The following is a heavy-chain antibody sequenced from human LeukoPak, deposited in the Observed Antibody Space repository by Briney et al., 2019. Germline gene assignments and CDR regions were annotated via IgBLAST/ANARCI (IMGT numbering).Heavy chain of an antibody. V-gene: IGHV4-61*02. Sequence: SETLSLTCTVSGGSISSGSYYWSWIRQPAGKGLEWIGRIYTTGRTIYNPSLKSQVTISINTSKNQFSLKLTSVTATDTAVYYCARESLEFRFFDFWGQGALVTVSS. J-gene: IGHJ4*02. CDR2: IYTTGRT. D-gene: IGHD1-1*01. CDR1: GGSISSGSYY. CDR3: ARESLEFRFFDF.